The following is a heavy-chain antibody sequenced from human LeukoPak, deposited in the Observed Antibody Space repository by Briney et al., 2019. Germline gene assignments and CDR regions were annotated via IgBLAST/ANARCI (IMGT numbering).Heavy chain of an antibody. Sequence: GASVKVSCKVSGYTLTELSMHWVRQAPGKGIEWMGGFDPEDGETIYAQKFQGRVTMTEDTSTDTAYMELSSLRSEDTAVYYCATSAPAAPGYSSSSGYYFDYWGQGTLVTVSS. CDR1: GYTLTELS. D-gene: IGHD6-13*01. V-gene: IGHV1-24*01. CDR3: ATSAPAAPGYSSSSGYYFDY. CDR2: FDPEDGET. J-gene: IGHJ4*02.